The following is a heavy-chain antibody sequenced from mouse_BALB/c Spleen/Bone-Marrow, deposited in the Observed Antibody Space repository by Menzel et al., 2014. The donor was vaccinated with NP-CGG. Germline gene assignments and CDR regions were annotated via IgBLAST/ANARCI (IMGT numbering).Heavy chain of an antibody. CDR2: IYPANGNT. CDR1: GFNIIYAY. J-gene: IGHJ3*01. D-gene: IGHD1-3*01. Sequence: EVQLVESGAELVKPGASVKLSCTASGFNIIYAYIHWVKRRPEQGLEWIGRIYPANGNTNYDPKFQGKATITADTSSNTAYLHLSSLTSEDTAVYYCARSPGEVNYWGQGTLVTVSA. V-gene: IGHV14-3*02. CDR3: ARSPGEVNY.